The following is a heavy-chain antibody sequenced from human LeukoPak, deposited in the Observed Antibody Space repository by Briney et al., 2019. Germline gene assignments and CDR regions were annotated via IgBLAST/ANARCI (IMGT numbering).Heavy chain of an antibody. Sequence: PGGSLRLSCATAGFTFTGRWMSWVRQAPGKGLEWVATIKGDGSEKFCVDSVKGRFTISRDDAESSLHLQMSSLRDEDTAIYYCAKDVLEKWGQGTLVSVSS. J-gene: IGHJ4*02. CDR3: AKDVLEK. CDR1: GFTFTGRW. D-gene: IGHD3-3*01. V-gene: IGHV3-7*01. CDR2: IKGDGSEK.